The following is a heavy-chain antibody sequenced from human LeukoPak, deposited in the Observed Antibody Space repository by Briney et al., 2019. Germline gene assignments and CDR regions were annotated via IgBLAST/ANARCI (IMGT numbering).Heavy chain of an antibody. V-gene: IGHV4-31*03. CDR1: GGSISSGGYY. Sequence: SETLSLTCTVSGGSISSGGYYWSWIRQHPGKGLEWIGYIYYSGSTYYNPSLKSRVTISVDTSKNQFSLKLSSVTAADTAMYYCAREEAGFFGPFRPDYGGQGTVVSVSS. D-gene: IGHD6-19*01. CDR3: AREEAGFFGPFRPDY. J-gene: IGHJ4*02. CDR2: IYYSGST.